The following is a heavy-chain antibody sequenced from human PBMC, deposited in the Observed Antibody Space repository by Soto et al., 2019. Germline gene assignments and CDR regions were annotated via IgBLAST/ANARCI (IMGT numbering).Heavy chain of an antibody. CDR2: ISAYNGNT. V-gene: IGHV1-18*01. CDR3: ARVALAGQLLLSFDY. Sequence: ASVKVSCKASGYTFTSYGISWVRQAPGQGLEWMGWISAYNGNTNYAQKLQGRVTMTTDTSTSTAYMELRSLRSDDTAVYYCARVALAGQLLLSFDYWGQGTLVTVSS. D-gene: IGHD2-2*01. CDR1: GYTFTSYG. J-gene: IGHJ4*02.